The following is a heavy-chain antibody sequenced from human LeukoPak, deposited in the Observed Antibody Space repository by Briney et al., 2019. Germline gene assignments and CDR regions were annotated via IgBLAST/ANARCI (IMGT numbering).Heavy chain of an antibody. CDR2: LYHSDSA. Sequence: SETLSLSCAVSVYSISNGYYWVWIRQPPGRGLEWIGSLYHSDSAYYNTSLRSRVSMSVDTSKNQFSLTLSFVTAADTAVSYCARQHDSYYYYYIDVWGSGTTVTVS. J-gene: IGHJ6*03. V-gene: IGHV4-38-2*01. CDR1: VYSISNGYY. CDR3: ARQHDSYYYYYIDV.